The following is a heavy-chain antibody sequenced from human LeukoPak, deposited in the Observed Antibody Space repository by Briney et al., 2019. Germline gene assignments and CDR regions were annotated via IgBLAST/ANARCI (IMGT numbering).Heavy chain of an antibody. D-gene: IGHD5-18*01. CDR3: ARGSLGYSYGH. Sequence: PSGTLSLTCAGSGFSISSSNWGSRVRQHPGEGLGWIGEIYHSGSTNYHPSLKSRVTISVDTSKNQFSLKLSSVTAAGTAVYYCARGSLGYSYGHWGQGTLVTVSS. V-gene: IGHV4-4*02. CDR1: GFSISSSNW. CDR2: IYHSGST. J-gene: IGHJ4*02.